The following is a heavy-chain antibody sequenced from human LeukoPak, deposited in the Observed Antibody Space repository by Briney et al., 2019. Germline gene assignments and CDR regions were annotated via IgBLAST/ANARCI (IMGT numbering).Heavy chain of an antibody. D-gene: IGHD2-15*01. CDR1: GFTFSSYA. CDR3: AKGRAVVVVAASFDY. CDR2: ISGSGGSP. V-gene: IGHV3-23*01. J-gene: IGHJ4*02. Sequence: GGSLRLSCAASGFTFSSYAMSWVRQAPGKGLEWVSAISGSGGSPYYADSVKGRFTISRDNSKNTLYLQMNSLRAEDTAVYYCAKGRAVVVVAASFDYWGQGTLVTVSS.